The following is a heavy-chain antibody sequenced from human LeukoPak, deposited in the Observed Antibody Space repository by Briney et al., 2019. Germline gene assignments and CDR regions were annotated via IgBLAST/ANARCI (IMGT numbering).Heavy chain of an antibody. J-gene: IGHJ4*02. CDR3: ATTRGAQQLVSRNFDY. Sequence: PSETLSLTCAVYGGSFSGYYWSWIRQPPGKGLEWIGEINHSGSTNDNPSLKSRVTISVDTSKNQFSLKLSSVTAADTAVYYCATTRGAQQLVSRNFDYWGQGTLVTVSS. CDR2: INHSGST. CDR1: GGSFSGYY. V-gene: IGHV4-34*01. D-gene: IGHD6-13*01.